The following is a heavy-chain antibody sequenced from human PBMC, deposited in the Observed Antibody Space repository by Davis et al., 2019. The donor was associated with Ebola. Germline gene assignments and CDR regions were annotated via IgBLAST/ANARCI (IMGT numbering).Heavy chain of an antibody. V-gene: IGHV3-49*04. CDR3: TRDLKQPPPSYYYGMDV. D-gene: IGHD6-13*01. CDR1: GFTFGDYA. CDR2: IRSKAYGGKT. J-gene: IGHJ6*02. Sequence: PGGSLRLSCTASGFTFGDYAMNWVRQAPGKGLEWVGFIRSKAYGGKTQYAASVKGRVTISRDDSKNIAYLQVNSLKTEDTAVYYCTRDLKQPPPSYYYGMDVWGQGTTVTVSS.